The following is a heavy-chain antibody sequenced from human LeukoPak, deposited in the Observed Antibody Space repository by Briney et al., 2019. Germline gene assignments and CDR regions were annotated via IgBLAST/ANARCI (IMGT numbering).Heavy chain of an antibody. CDR2: ISGSGGST. D-gene: IGHD1-1*01. Sequence: GGSLRLSCAASGFTFSSYGMRWVRQAPGKGLEWVSAISGSGGSTYYADSVRGRFTISRDNSKNTMFLQMNSLRAEDTAIYFCAKARYNKVDVCGEGITVAVSS. J-gene: IGHJ6*04. CDR3: AKARYNKVDV. CDR1: GFTFSSYG. V-gene: IGHV3-23*01.